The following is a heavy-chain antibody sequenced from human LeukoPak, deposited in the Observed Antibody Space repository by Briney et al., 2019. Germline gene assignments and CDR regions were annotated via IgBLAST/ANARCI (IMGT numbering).Heavy chain of an antibody. Sequence: SETLSLTCTVSGGSISGYYWSWIRQPAGKGLEWIGRIYTSGSTNYNPSLKSRVTMSVDTSKKQFSLRLSSVTAADTAVYYCARTPIYYFDNSGYYNWGQGTLVTVSS. CDR1: GGSISGYY. D-gene: IGHD3-22*01. CDR3: ARTPIYYFDNSGYYN. J-gene: IGHJ4*02. CDR2: IYTSGST. V-gene: IGHV4-4*07.